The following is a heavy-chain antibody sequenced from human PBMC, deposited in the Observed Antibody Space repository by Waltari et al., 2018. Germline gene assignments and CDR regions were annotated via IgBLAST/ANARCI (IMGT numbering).Heavy chain of an antibody. V-gene: IGHV3-74*01. Sequence: EVQLVESGGGLVLPGGSLRLSCAASGFTVTTYWVHWVRQAPGKGLVWVSRINPRGNVINYADSVKGRFTISRDIAKNTLHLQMSSLRAEDTAIYYCIKDAYGPNDYWGQGALVTVSS. CDR3: IKDAYGPNDY. D-gene: IGHD3-10*01. CDR2: INPRGNVI. J-gene: IGHJ4*02. CDR1: GFTVTTYW.